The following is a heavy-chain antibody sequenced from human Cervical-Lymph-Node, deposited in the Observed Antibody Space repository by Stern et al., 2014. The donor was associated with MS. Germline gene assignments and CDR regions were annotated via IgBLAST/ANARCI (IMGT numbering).Heavy chain of an antibody. Sequence: QVQLVDSGAEVKEPGASVKVSCKASGYTFTTYYVHWMRQAPGQGLEWMGIINPSGVSPSYAQHFQGRLTMPMDTSKRTDYMELSSLRSEDTAVYFCARDKGIITAAGYYLDYWGQGTLVTVSS. CDR1: GYTFTTYY. D-gene: IGHD6-13*01. CDR2: INPSGVSP. J-gene: IGHJ4*02. CDR3: ARDKGIITAAGYYLDY. V-gene: IGHV1-46*03.